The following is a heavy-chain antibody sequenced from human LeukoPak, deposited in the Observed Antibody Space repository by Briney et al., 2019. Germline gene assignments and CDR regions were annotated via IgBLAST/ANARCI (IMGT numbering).Heavy chain of an antibody. CDR2: IHSSGST. CDR3: ARIGLGLNPIAAHGTASQDV. Sequence: SETLSLTCTVSGGSISSGSYYWSWIRQPAGKGLEWIGRIHSSGSTNYNPSLKSRVTISVDTSKNQFSLKLSAVAAADTAVYYCARIGLGLNPIAAHGTASQDVWGKGTTVTVSS. J-gene: IGHJ6*04. D-gene: IGHD6-13*01. V-gene: IGHV4-61*02. CDR1: GGSISSGSYY.